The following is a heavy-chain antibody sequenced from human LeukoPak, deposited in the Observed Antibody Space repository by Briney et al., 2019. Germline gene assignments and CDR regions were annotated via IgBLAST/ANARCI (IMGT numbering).Heavy chain of an antibody. V-gene: IGHV3-11*04. CDR1: GFTFSDYY. Sequence: GGSLRLSCAASGFTFSDYYMTWIRQAPGKGLEWVSYISSSGSYMYYADSVKGRFTISRDNAKNSLYLQMNSLRAEDTAVYYCARHYYDSSGYYSCDYWGQGTLVIVSS. J-gene: IGHJ4*02. CDR3: ARHYYDSSGYYSCDY. CDR2: ISSSGSYM. D-gene: IGHD3-22*01.